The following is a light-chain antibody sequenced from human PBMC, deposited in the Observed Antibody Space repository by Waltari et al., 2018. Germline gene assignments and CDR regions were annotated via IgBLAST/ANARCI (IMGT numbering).Light chain of an antibody. CDR1: NRDIGNPYNL. CDR3: SSFTTSGSADVL. V-gene: IGLV2-14*03. Sequence: QPALTQPASVSGYPGQSLTISCSGTNRDIGNPYNLISWYQPHTGEAPKLPIYAVSKRPAWISERFSAAKSANTASLTISRLQPEDEADYFCSSFTTSGSADVLFGGGTKVTVL. CDR2: AVS. J-gene: IGLJ3*02.